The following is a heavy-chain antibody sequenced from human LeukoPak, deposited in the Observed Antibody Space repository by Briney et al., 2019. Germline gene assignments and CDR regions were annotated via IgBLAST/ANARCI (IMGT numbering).Heavy chain of an antibody. V-gene: IGHV3-30*04. CDR1: GFTFSSYA. D-gene: IGHD6-19*01. Sequence: PGGSLRLSCAASGFTFSSYAMHWVRQAPGKGLEWVAVISYHGSNKYYADSVQGRFTISRDNSKNTLYLQMNSLRTEDTAVYYCARDLRAVAGTSYFDYWGQGTLVTVSS. CDR2: ISYHGSNK. J-gene: IGHJ4*02. CDR3: ARDLRAVAGTSYFDY.